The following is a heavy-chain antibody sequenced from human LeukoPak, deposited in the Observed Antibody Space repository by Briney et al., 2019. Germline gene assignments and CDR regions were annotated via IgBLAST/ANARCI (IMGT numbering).Heavy chain of an antibody. V-gene: IGHV4-59*01. CDR2: IYYSGST. CDR1: GGSISSYY. J-gene: IGHJ4*02. CDR3: ARDRVATTPLFDY. Sequence: SETLSLTCTVSGGSISSYYWSWIRQPPGKGLEWIGYIYYSGSTNYNPSLKSRVTISVDTSKNQSSLKLSSVTAADTAVYYCARDRVATTPLFDYWGQGTLVTVSS. D-gene: IGHD1-26*01.